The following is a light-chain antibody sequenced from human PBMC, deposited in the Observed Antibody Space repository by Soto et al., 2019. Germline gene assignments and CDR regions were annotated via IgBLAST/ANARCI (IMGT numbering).Light chain of an antibody. CDR2: DVS. CDR1: NYDVGGNNYDVGNSNY. V-gene: IGLV2-14*03. J-gene: IGLJ2*01. CDR3: SLDVTGGTLI. Sequence: QSALTQPASVSGSPGQSITISCTGSNYDVGGNNYDVGNSNYVSWYQQHPGKAPKLIIYDVSDRPSGVSSRFSGSKSGNTASLTISGLQAEDEADYYCSLDVTGGTLIFGGGTKLTVL.